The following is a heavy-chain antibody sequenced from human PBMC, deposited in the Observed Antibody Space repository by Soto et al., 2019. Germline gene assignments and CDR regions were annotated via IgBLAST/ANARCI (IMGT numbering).Heavy chain of an antibody. CDR2: IYYAGST. D-gene: IGHD3-22*01. CDR1: GGSLSNYY. CDR3: ARLGGYYQALDA. J-gene: IGHJ5*02. Sequence: SETLSLTCTVSGGSLSNYYWSWTRQPPGKGLEWIGYIYYAGSTTYNPSLKSRVTISLDTSKNQVYLKLDSVTAADTAVYYCARLGGYYQALDAWGQGTLVTV. V-gene: IGHV4-59*08.